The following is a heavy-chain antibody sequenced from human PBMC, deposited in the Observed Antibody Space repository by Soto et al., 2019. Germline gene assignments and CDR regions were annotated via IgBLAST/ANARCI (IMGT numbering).Heavy chain of an antibody. Sequence: GGSLRLSCAASGFTFSSYGMHWVRQAPGKGLEWVAVISYDGSTIYYADSVKGRFTIARDNSKNTLYLQMNSLRAEDTAVYYCARVVVDSSGYYLYSFDYWGQGALVTVSS. CDR3: ARVVVDSSGYYLYSFDY. CDR2: ISYDGSTI. V-gene: IGHV3-30*03. CDR1: GFTFSSYG. J-gene: IGHJ4*02. D-gene: IGHD3-22*01.